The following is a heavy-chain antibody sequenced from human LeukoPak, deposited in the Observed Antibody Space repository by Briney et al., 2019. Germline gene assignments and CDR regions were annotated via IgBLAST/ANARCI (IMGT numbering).Heavy chain of an antibody. Sequence: GGSLRLSCAASGFTFSSYSMNWVRQAPGKGLEWVSSISSSSSYVYYADSVKGRFTISRDNAKNSLYLQMNSLRAEDTAVYYCARDGMATITTTFDYWGQGTLVTVSS. CDR3: ARDGMATITTTFDY. J-gene: IGHJ4*02. CDR1: GFTFSSYS. CDR2: ISSSSSYV. D-gene: IGHD5-24*01. V-gene: IGHV3-21*01.